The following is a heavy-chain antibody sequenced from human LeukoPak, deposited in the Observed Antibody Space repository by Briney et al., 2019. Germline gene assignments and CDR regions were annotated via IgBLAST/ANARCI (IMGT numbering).Heavy chain of an antibody. V-gene: IGHV1-58*01. CDR1: GFTFTSSA. J-gene: IGHJ4*02. CDR3: AAESIAAPRSSGY. Sequence: ASVKVSHKASGFTFTSSAVQWVRQARGQRLEWIGWIVVGSGNTNYAQKFQERVTITRDMSTSTAYMELSSLRSEDTAVYYCAAESIAAPRSSGYWGQGTLVTVSS. CDR2: IVVGSGNT. D-gene: IGHD6-6*01.